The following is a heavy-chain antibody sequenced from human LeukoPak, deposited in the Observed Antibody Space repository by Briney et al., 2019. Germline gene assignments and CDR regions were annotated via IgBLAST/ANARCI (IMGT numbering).Heavy chain of an antibody. Sequence: KPGRSLRLSCAASGFMFGNYGMHWVRQAPGQGLEWVALIWYDRSKKYYADSVKGRFTVSRDNSENTLYLQMNSLRADDTAVYYCARGLQPPVLYGMDVWGQGTTVTVSS. J-gene: IGHJ6*02. CDR3: ARGLQPPVLYGMDV. CDR2: IWYDRSKK. CDR1: GFMFGNYG. D-gene: IGHD4-11*01. V-gene: IGHV3-33*01.